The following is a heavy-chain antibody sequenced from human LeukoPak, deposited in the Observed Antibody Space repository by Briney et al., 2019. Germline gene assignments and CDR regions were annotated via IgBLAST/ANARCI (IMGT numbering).Heavy chain of an antibody. V-gene: IGHV3-23*01. CDR2: IGYSGGST. CDR3: AKVRDSSGWYWFDY. D-gene: IGHD6-19*01. J-gene: IGHJ4*02. Sequence: HTGGSLRLSCAASGFTFSSFGMNWVRQAPGKGLEWVSAIGYSGGSTYYADSVKGRFTISRDNSKNTLYLQMNSLRAEDTAVYYCAKVRDSSGWYWFDYWGQGTLLTVSS. CDR1: GFTFSSFG.